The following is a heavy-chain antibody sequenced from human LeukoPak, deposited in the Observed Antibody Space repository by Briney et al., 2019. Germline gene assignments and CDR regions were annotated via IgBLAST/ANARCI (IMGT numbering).Heavy chain of an antibody. V-gene: IGHV1-69*13. J-gene: IGHJ4*02. Sequence: ASVKVSCTASGGTFSSYAISWVRQAPGQGLEWMGGIIPIFGTANYAQKLQGRVTITADESTSTAYMELSSLRSEDTAVYYCAVTGYDSSGYYFAPFDYWGQGTLVTVSS. CDR2: IIPIFGTA. CDR3: AVTGYDSSGYYFAPFDY. D-gene: IGHD3-22*01. CDR1: GGTFSSYA.